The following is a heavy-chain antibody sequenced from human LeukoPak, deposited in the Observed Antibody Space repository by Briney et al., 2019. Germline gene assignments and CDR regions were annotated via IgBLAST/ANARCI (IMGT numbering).Heavy chain of an antibody. CDR1: GFTFSSYG. CDR2: IKADGSEK. CDR3: ARGGSLHFDF. J-gene: IGHJ4*02. D-gene: IGHD3-16*01. V-gene: IGHV3-7*05. Sequence: GRSLRLSCAASGFTFSSYGMHWVRQAPGKGLEWVANIKADGSEKYYVDSAKGRFTISRDNAKNSLYLQMNSLRAEDTAVYYCARGGSLHFDFWGQGTLVTVS.